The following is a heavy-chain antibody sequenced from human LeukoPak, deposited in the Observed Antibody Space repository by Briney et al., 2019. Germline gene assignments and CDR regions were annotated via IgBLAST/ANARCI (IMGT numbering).Heavy chain of an antibody. V-gene: IGHV3-43*01. D-gene: IGHD1-26*01. CDR3: AKDIKNEVGATAVDY. CDR2: ISWDGGST. J-gene: IGHJ4*02. Sequence: GGSLRLSCAASGFTFDDYTMHWVRQAPGKGLEWVSLISWDGGSTYYADSVKGRFTISRDNSKNSLYLQMNSLRTEDTALYYCAKDIKNEVGATAVDYWGQGTLVTVSS. CDR1: GFTFDDYT.